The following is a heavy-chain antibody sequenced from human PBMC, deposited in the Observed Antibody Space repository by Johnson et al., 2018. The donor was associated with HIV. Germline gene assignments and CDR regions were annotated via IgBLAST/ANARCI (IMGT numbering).Heavy chain of an antibody. Sequence: EQLVESGGRLVQPGRSLRLSCTASGFTFSSYAMSWVRQAPGKGLEWVSAISGSGGSTYYADSVKGRFTISRDNSNNTLYLQMNSLRAEDTAVYYCAKRPGGDGYRADGFAIWGQGTMVTVSS. D-gene: IGHD5-24*01. V-gene: IGHV3-23*04. CDR3: AKRPGGDGYRADGFAI. J-gene: IGHJ3*02. CDR2: ISGSGGST. CDR1: GFTFSSYA.